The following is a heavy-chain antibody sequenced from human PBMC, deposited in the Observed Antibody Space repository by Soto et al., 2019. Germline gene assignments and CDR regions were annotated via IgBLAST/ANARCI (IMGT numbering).Heavy chain of an antibody. CDR2: IYYSGST. J-gene: IGHJ5*01. D-gene: IGHD7-27*01. Sequence: SETLSLTCTVSGGSISSGGYYWSWIRQHPGTGLEWIGYIYYSGSTYYNPSLKSRVTISVDTSKNQFSLKLSSVTAADTAVSSCARGRYCLTGRCFPNWFDSWGQGAPVTSPQ. V-gene: IGHV4-31*03. CDR3: ARGRYCLTGRCFPNWFDS. CDR1: GGSISSGGYY.